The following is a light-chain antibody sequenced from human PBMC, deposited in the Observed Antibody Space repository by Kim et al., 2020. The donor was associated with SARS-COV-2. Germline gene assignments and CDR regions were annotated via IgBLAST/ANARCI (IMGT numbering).Light chain of an antibody. CDR3: NSRDSSGNHWV. Sequence: LGQTVRITCQGGSLRSYYASWYQQKPGQAPVLVIYGKNNRPSGIPDRFSGSSSGNTASLTITGAQAEDEDDYYFNSRDSSGNHWVFGGGTQLTVL. CDR1: SLRSYY. CDR2: GKN. V-gene: IGLV3-19*01. J-gene: IGLJ3*02.